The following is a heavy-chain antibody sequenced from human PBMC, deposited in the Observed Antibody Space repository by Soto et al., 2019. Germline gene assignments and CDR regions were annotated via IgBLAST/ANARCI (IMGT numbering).Heavy chain of an antibody. Sequence: ASVKVSCKASGYTFTSYYMHWVRQAPRQGLEWMGIINPSGGSTSYAQKFQGRVTMTRDTSTSTVYMELSSLRSEDTAVYYCARELIARIAAAGINSYYHYGMDVWGQGTTVTVSS. J-gene: IGHJ6*02. D-gene: IGHD6-13*01. CDR3: ARELIARIAAAGINSYYHYGMDV. CDR2: INPSGGST. CDR1: GYTFTSYY. V-gene: IGHV1-46*01.